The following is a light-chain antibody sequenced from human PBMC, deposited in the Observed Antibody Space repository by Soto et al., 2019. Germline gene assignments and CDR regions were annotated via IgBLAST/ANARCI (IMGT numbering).Light chain of an antibody. CDR1: SSDVGGYNY. J-gene: IGLJ3*02. CDR3: SSYAGSNNWAV. CDR2: EDT. Sequence: QSALTQPPSASGSPGQSVTISCTGTSSDVGGYNYVSWYQQHPGKAPKLIIYEDTERPSGVPDRFTGSKSGNTASLTVSGLQAEDEADYYCSSYAGSNNWAVFGGGTKLTVL. V-gene: IGLV2-8*01.